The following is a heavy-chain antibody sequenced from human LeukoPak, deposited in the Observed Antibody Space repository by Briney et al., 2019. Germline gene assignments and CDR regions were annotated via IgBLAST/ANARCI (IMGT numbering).Heavy chain of an antibody. CDR2: ISDSGGST. V-gene: IGHV3-64D*09. D-gene: IGHD2-15*01. Sequence: GGSLRLSCSGSGFPFRIYAMHWVRQAPGKGLEYVSAISDSGGSTYYADSVKGRFTISRDNSKNTLYLQMSSLRAEDTAVYFCVRGYSFAAYGMGVWGQGTTVTVSS. J-gene: IGHJ6*02. CDR3: VRGYSFAAYGMGV. CDR1: GFPFRIYA.